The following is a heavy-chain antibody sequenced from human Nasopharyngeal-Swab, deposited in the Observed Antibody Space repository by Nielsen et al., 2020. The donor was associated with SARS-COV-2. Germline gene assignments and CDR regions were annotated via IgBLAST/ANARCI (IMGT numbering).Heavy chain of an antibody. CDR3: AKSPYGDYVDGFDI. CDR2: ISYDENNK. CDR1: GFTFSNYA. Sequence: GGSLRLSCAASGFTFSNYAMHWVRQAPGKGLEWVAVISYDENNKYYADSVKGRFTISRDSSRKTLYLQMNSLRAEDTAVYYCAKSPYGDYVDGFDIWGQGTMVTVSS. J-gene: IGHJ3*02. D-gene: IGHD4-17*01. V-gene: IGHV3-30*18.